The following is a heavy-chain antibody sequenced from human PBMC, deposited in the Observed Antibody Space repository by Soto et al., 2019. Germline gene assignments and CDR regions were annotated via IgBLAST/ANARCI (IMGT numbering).Heavy chain of an antibody. Sequence: PSETLSLTCTVSGGSFSASYWSWFRQPPGKGLEWIGYIYYSGSTYYNPSLKSRVTISVDTSKNQFSLKLSSVTAADTAVYYCARVGLIVAPEGFDPWGQGTLVTVS. CDR2: IYYSGST. J-gene: IGHJ5*02. CDR3: ARVGLIVAPEGFDP. V-gene: IGHV4-30-4*08. D-gene: IGHD3-22*01. CDR1: GGSFSASY.